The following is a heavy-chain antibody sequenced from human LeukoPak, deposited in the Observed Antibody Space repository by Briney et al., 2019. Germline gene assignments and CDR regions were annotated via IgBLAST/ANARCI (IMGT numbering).Heavy chain of an antibody. CDR3: AKDKSDSAWIDY. J-gene: IGHJ4*02. V-gene: IGHV3-43*01. CDR1: GFTFDNYT. Sequence: GGSLRLSCATSGFTFDNYTMHWVRQAPGKGLQWVSLISRDGGAIYYADSVKGRSTISRDNSKNTLYLEMNSLKPEDTALYYCAKDKSDSAWIDYWGQGTLVTVST. CDR2: ISRDGGAI. D-gene: IGHD6-19*01.